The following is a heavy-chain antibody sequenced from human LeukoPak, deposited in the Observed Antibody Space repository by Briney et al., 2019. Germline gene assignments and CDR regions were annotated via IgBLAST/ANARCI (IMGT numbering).Heavy chain of an antibody. Sequence: GGSLRLSCAVSGFTVTNDYMNWVRQAPGRGLEWLSTISGSGTTTYYVDSVKGRFTVSRDNSKNTLYLQMSSLRAGDTAVYYCAKAGHYGSGSYYSDYWGRGTLVTVSP. V-gene: IGHV3-23*01. CDR3: AKAGHYGSGSYYSDY. CDR2: ISGSGTTT. CDR1: GFTVTNDY. J-gene: IGHJ4*02. D-gene: IGHD3-10*01.